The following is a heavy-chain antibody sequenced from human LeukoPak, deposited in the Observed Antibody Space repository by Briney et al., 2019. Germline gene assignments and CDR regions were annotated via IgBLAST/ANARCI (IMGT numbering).Heavy chain of an antibody. CDR2: IDGSGSS. D-gene: IGHD3-22*01. V-gene: IGHV4-38-2*02. CDR1: GYSISSGYL. CDR3: ARGPYSYDSSGAFDI. Sequence: SETLSLTCTVSGYSISSGYLWGWIRQPPGKGLEWIGSIDGSGSSYYNPSLKSRVTLSVDTSKNQFSLKLSSVTAADTAVYFCARGPYSYDSSGAFDIWGQGTMVTVSS. J-gene: IGHJ3*02.